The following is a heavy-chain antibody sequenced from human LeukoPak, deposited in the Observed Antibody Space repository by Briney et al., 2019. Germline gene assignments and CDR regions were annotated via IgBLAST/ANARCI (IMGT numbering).Heavy chain of an antibody. CDR2: TNPYSGGT. CDR1: GYTFKDYY. J-gene: IGHJ4*02. CDR3: ARARSDSSTYYFAY. D-gene: IGHD6-13*01. Sequence: GASVKVSCKTSGYTFKDYYIHWVRQAPGQGLEWMGWTNPYSGGTSYARKFLGRVTMTRDTSISTAYLELSRLTADDTAVYFCARARSDSSTYYFAYWGPGTLVTVSS. V-gene: IGHV1-2*02.